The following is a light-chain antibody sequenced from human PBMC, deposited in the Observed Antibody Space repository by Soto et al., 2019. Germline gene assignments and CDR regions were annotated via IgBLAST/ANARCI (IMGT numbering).Light chain of an antibody. J-gene: IGKJ4*02. CDR1: QSISSY. V-gene: IGKV1-39*01. Sequence: DIQMTQSPSSLSASVGDRVTITCRASQSISSYLNWYQQKPGKAPKLLIYAASSLQGGVPSRFSGSGSGTDFTLTISSLQREDCAIYYCQQSSSTVFTFGGGTKVDIK. CDR2: AAS. CDR3: QQSSSTVFT.